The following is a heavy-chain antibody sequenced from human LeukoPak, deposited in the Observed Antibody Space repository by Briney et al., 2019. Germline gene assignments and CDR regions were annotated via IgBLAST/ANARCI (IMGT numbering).Heavy chain of an antibody. CDR1: AITFTNHW. D-gene: IGHD3-10*01. J-gene: IGHJ4*02. Sequence: TGGSLRLSCEASAITFTNHWMIWLRQAPGKGLEWVAYINRDGSETYYVASVKGRFTISRDNTKKSLDLQMNSLRAEDTALYYCAKGSGNGYGSGPFDYWGQGTLVTVSS. V-gene: IGHV3-7*03. CDR2: INRDGSET. CDR3: AKGSGNGYGSGPFDY.